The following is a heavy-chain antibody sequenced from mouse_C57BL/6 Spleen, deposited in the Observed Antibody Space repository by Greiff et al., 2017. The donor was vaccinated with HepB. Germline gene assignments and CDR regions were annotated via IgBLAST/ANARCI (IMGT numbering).Heavy chain of an antibody. V-gene: IGHV5-4*01. CDR3: AREDSNYLYYFDY. CDR2: ISDGGSYT. D-gene: IGHD2-5*01. CDR1: GFTFSSYA. Sequence: EVQLVESGGGLVKPGGSLKLSCAASGFTFSSYAMSWVRQTPEKRLEWVATISDGGSYTYYPDNVKGRFTISRDNAKNNLYLQMSHLKSEDTAMYYCAREDSNYLYYFDYWGQGTTLTVSS. J-gene: IGHJ2*01.